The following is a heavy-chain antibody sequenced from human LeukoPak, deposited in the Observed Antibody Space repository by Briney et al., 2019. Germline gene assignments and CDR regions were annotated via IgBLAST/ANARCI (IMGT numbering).Heavy chain of an antibody. J-gene: IGHJ4*02. V-gene: IGHV2-70*13. Sequence: SGPTLVNPTQTLTLTCTFSGVSLSTSGMCVSWIRHPPGKALEWLALIDWDADTSYSTSLKTRLTISKDNSKNQVVLTMTNMDPVDTATYYCTRTYSGSYPVHYWGQGTLVTVSS. CDR3: TRTYSGSYPVHY. D-gene: IGHD1-26*01. CDR2: IDWDADT. CDR1: GVSLSTSGMC.